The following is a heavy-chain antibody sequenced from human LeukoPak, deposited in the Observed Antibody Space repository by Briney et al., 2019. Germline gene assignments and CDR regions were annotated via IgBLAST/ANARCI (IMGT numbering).Heavy chain of an antibody. CDR3: ARGGSTTVGRPFDY. V-gene: IGHV3-66*01. J-gene: IGHJ4*02. CDR2: IYSGGST. D-gene: IGHD4-23*01. Sequence: GGSLRLSCAASGFTVSSNYMSWVRQAPGKGLEWVSVIYSGGSTYYADSVKGRFTISRDNSKNTLYLQMNSLRAEDTAVYYCARGGSTTVGRPFDYWGQGTLVTVSS. CDR1: GFTVSSNY.